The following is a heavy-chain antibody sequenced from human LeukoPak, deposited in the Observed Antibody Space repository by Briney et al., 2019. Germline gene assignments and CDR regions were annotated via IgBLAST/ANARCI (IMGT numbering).Heavy chain of an antibody. CDR1: EYTFTGYY. CDR3: ARERTPGSGYGVDY. CDR2: INPNINGT. Sequence: VASVKVSCKASEYTFTGYYIHWVRQAPGQGLEWMGWINPNINGTNYAQKFQGRVTMTGDRSISTAYMELSRLRSDDTAVYYCARERTPGSGYGVDYWGQGTVVTVSS. V-gene: IGHV1-2*02. J-gene: IGHJ4*02. D-gene: IGHD6-25*01.